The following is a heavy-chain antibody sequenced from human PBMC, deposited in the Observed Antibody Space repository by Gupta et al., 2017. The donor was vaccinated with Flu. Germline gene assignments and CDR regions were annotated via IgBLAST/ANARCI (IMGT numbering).Heavy chain of an antibody. J-gene: IGHJ4*02. Sequence: QVQLQESGPGLVKPSETLSLTCAVSGYSISSGYYWGWIRQPPGKGLEWIGSIYHSGSTYYNPSLKSRVTISVDTSKNQFSLKLSSVTAADTAVYYCASISDIVVVPAAMPQIFDYWGQGTLVTVSS. CDR1: GYSISSGYY. V-gene: IGHV4-38-2*01. CDR2: IYHSGST. D-gene: IGHD2-2*01. CDR3: ASISDIVVVPAAMPQIFDY.